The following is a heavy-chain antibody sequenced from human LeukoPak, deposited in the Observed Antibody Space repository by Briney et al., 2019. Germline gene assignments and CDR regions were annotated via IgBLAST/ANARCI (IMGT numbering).Heavy chain of an antibody. CDR1: GASISSSSYY. V-gene: IGHV4-39*07. Sequence: SETLSLTCAVSGASISSSSYYWGWIRQPPGKGLEWIGSIYYSGSTCYNPSLKSRVTISVDTSKNQFSLKLSSVTAADMAVYYCVVRIIGYCSGGSCGGPYYFDYWGQGTLVTVSS. CDR3: VVRIIGYCSGGSCGGPYYFDY. CDR2: IYYSGST. D-gene: IGHD2-15*01. J-gene: IGHJ4*02.